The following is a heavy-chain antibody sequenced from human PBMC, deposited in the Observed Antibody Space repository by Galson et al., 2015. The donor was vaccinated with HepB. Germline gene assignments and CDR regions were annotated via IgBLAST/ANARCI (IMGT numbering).Heavy chain of an antibody. CDR3: ARDRGFGDRWAYYYYGMDV. D-gene: IGHD3-10*01. V-gene: IGHV1-69*13. CDR1: GGTFSSYA. J-gene: IGHJ6*02. Sequence: SVKVSCKASGGTFSSYAISWVRQAPGQGLEWMGGIIPIFGTANYAQKFQGRVTITADESTSTAYMELSSLRSEDTAVYYCARDRGFGDRWAYYYYGMDVWGQGTTVTVSS. CDR2: IIPIFGTA.